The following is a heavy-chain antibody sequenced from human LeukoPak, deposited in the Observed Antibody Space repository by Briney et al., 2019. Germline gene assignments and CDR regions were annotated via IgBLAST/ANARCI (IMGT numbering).Heavy chain of an antibody. J-gene: IGHJ4*02. Sequence: GGSLRLSCAASGFTVSSNYMSWVRQAPGKGLEWVSTILGSGDTCYADSVKGRFTISRDNAKNSLYLQINSLRAEDTAVYYCARDHMEGYYDSSGYWGQGTLVTVSS. CDR1: GFTVSSNY. CDR2: ILGSGDT. V-gene: IGHV3-66*03. D-gene: IGHD3-22*01. CDR3: ARDHMEGYYDSSGY.